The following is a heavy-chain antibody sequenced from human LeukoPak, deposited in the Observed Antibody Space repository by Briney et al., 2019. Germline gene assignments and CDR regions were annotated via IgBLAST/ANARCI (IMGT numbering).Heavy chain of an antibody. CDR3: ARDMTGVYARFDY. CDR1: GYTFTGYY. D-gene: IGHD5/OR15-5a*01. Sequence: RASVKVSCKASGYTFTGYYMHWVRQAPGQGLEWMGWISAYNGNTNYAQKLQGRVTMTTDTSTSTAYMELRSLRSDDTAVYYCARDMTGVYARFDYWGQGTLVTVSS. J-gene: IGHJ4*02. CDR2: ISAYNGNT. V-gene: IGHV1-18*04.